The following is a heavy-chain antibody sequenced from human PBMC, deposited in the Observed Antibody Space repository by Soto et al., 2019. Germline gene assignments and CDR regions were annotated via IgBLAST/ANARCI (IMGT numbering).Heavy chain of an antibody. V-gene: IGHV4-59*12. CDR3: ARDYGDTGFDY. D-gene: IGHD4-17*01. Sequence: PSETLSLTCTVSGGSISSYYWSWIRQPPGKGLEWIGYIYYSGSTNYNPSLKSRVTISVDTSKNQFSLKLSSVTAADTAVYYCARDYGDTGFDYWGQGTLVTVSS. CDR2: IYYSGST. J-gene: IGHJ4*02. CDR1: GGSISSYY.